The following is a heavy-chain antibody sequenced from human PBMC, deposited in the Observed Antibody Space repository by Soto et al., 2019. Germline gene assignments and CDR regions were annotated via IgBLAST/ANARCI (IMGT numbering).Heavy chain of an antibody. V-gene: IGHV1-2*02. Sequence: ASVKVSCKASGYTFTGYYMHWVRQAPGQGLEWMGWINPNSGGTNYAQKFQGRVTMTRDTSISTAYMELSRLRSDDTAVYYCAALGYCSSTSCHYVPNWGQGXLVTV. CDR1: GYTFTGYY. D-gene: IGHD2-2*01. CDR3: AALGYCSSTSCHYVPN. J-gene: IGHJ4*02. CDR2: INPNSGGT.